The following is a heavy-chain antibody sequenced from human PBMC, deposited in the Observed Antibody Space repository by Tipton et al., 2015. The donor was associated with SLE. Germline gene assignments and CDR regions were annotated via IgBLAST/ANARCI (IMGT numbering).Heavy chain of an antibody. CDR3: TTDEDFYGSGI. V-gene: IGHV3-23*01. J-gene: IGHJ3*02. CDR1: GFTFSSYA. D-gene: IGHD3-10*01. Sequence: SLRLSCAASGFTFSSYAMSWVRQAPGKGLEWVSAISGSGGSTYYADSAKGRFTISRDNSKNTLYLQMNSLKTEDTAVYYCTTDEDFYGSGIWGQGTMVTVSS. CDR2: ISGSGGST.